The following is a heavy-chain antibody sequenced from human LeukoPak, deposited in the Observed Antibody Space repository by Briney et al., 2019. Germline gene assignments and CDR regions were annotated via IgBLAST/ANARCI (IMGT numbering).Heavy chain of an antibody. D-gene: IGHD2-21*02. V-gene: IGHV3-7*01. CDR1: GFTFSAYA. CDR2: IKQDGSEK. J-gene: IGHJ4*02. Sequence: GGSLRLSCAASGFTFSAYAMNWVRQAPGKGLEWVANIKQDGSEKYYVDSVKGRFTISRDNAKNSLYLQMNSLRAEDTAVYYCARAYCGGACFGFFDYWGQGTLVTVSS. CDR3: ARAYCGGACFGFFDY.